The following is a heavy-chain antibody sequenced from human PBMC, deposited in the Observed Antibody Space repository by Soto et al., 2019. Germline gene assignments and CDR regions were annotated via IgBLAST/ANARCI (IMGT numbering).Heavy chain of an antibody. CDR2: ISGTSSTI. Sequence: QSGGSLRLSCAASGFTFSSSGMNWVRQAPGKGLEWVSHISGTSSTIYYADSVEGRFTISRDNAKNSLFLQMNSLRDEDTAVYYCAKRLDSSGWYSSFDYWGRGTLVTVSS. CDR1: GFTFSSSG. D-gene: IGHD6-13*01. J-gene: IGHJ4*02. V-gene: IGHV3-48*02. CDR3: AKRLDSSGWYSSFDY.